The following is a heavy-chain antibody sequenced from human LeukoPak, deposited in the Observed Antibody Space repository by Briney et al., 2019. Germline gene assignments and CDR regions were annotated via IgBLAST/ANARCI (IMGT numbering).Heavy chain of an antibody. D-gene: IGHD2-15*01. CDR2: ISDSGGST. J-gene: IGHJ6*02. Sequence: GGSLRLSCSASGFPFSSYAMHWVRQAPGKGLEYVSAISDSGGSTYYADSVKGRFTISRDNSKNTLYLQMSSLRAEDTAVYYCARGSWGCSGGSCYFGPDYYYGMDVWGQGTTVTVSS. CDR3: ARGSWGCSGGSCYFGPDYYYGMDV. CDR1: GFPFSSYA. V-gene: IGHV3-64D*09.